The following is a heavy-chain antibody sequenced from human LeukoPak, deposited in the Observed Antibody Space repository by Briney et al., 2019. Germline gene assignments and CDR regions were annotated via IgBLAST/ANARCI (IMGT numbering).Heavy chain of an antibody. Sequence: GGSLRLSCAVSGFPFSGYWMHWVRQAPGKGLVWVSGINDVGRTTSYADSVKGRFTISRDNAKNTLYLQMNSLRAEDTAVYYCARGHYYGMDVWGQGTTVTVSS. CDR2: INDVGRTT. J-gene: IGHJ6*02. CDR3: ARGHYYGMDV. CDR1: GFPFSGYW. V-gene: IGHV3-74*01.